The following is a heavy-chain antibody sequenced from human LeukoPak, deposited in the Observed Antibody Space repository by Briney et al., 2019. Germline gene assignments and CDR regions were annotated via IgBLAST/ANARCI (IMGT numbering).Heavy chain of an antibody. CDR2: ISSSSSYI. CDR1: GFTFSSYS. V-gene: IGHV3-21*01. Sequence: PGGSLRLSCVASGFTFSSYSMNWVRQAPGKGLEWVSSISSSSSYIYYADSVKGRFTISRDNAKNSLYLQMNSLRAEDTAVYYCARAVEGPSAFDIWGQGTMVTVSS. CDR3: ARAVEGPSAFDI. J-gene: IGHJ3*02.